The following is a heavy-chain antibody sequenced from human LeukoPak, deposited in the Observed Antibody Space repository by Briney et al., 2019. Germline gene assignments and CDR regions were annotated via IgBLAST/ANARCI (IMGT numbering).Heavy chain of an antibody. Sequence: PGGSLTLSCAVSEFAFSHAWMNWVRQAPGKGLEWVGRIKSKTDGGTTDYAAPVKGRFTISRDDSKTTVYLQMNSLKTEDTAVYCCSTYLTIRGQGSLVTVSS. V-gene: IGHV3-15*01. CDR2: IKSKTDGGTT. CDR3: STYLTI. J-gene: IGHJ4*02. CDR1: EFAFSHAW.